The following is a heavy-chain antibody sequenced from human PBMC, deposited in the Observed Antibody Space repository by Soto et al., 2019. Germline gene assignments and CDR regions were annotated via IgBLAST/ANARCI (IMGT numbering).Heavy chain of an antibody. J-gene: IGHJ4*02. D-gene: IGHD4-17*01. CDR1: GGTFSSYA. V-gene: IGHV1-69*06. CDR2: IIPIFGTA. CDR3: ARLSVYTVTTGSGDY. Sequence: XVKVSCKASGGTFSSYAISRVRHAPGQGLEWMGGIIPIFGTANYAQKFQGRVTITADKSTSTAYMELSSLRSEDTAVYYCARLSVYTVTTGSGDYWGQGTLVTVSS.